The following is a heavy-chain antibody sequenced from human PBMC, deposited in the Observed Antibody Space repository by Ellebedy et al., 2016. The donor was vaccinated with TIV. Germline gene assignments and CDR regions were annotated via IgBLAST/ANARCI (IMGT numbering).Heavy chain of an antibody. D-gene: IGHD2-2*02. J-gene: IGHJ4*02. CDR1: GGSFNDYY. Sequence: MPSETLSLTCAVYGGSFNDYYWTWIRQPPGKGLEWIGEINHSGSTYYNPSLKSRVTISLDTSKNQFSLELSSVTAADTAVYSCASLCSSTSCYRANLDYWGQGTLVTVSS. CDR2: INHSGST. V-gene: IGHV4-34*01. CDR3: ASLCSSTSCYRANLDY.